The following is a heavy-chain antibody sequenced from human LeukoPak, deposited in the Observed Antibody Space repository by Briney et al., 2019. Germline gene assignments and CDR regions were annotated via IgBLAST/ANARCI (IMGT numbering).Heavy chain of an antibody. CDR2: ISNFDGDT. J-gene: IGHJ3*01. Sequence: ASLKVSCKASGRLFSSYGIAWVRQAPGEGLEWLGRISNFDGDTKVAENLQGRVTLTTDTSKSTAYMEVRSLKSDDTAVYYCVRVRGCSNCLLTDGFDSWGQGTKVTVSS. CDR3: VRVRGCSNCLLTDGFDS. D-gene: IGHD6-13*01. CDR1: GRLFSSYG. V-gene: IGHV1-18*01.